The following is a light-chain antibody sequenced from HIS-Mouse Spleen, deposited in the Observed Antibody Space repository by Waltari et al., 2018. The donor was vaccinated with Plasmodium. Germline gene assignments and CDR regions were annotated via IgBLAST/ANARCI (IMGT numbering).Light chain of an antibody. J-gene: IGLJ2*01. Sequence: QSVLTQPPSVSAAPGQKVAISCSGSSPNIGHTYVSSYQQLPGTSPKLLIYGNNKRPSGIPDRFAGSKSGTSATLGITGLQTGDEADYYCGTWDSSLSAGVVFGGGTKLTVL. CDR3: GTWDSSLSAGVV. V-gene: IGLV1-51*01. CDR2: GNN. CDR1: SPNIGHTY.